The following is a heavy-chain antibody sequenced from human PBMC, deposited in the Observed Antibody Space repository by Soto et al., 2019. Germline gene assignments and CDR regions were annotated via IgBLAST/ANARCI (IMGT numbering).Heavy chain of an antibody. CDR1: GFSLSTSGVG. CDR2: IYWDDDK. Sequence: QITLKESGPTLVKPTQTLTLTCTFSGFSLSTSGVGVGWIRQPPGKALEWLALIYWDDDKRYSPSLKSRLTITKDTSKNRVVLIMTNMDPFDAATYYCAHTPYCSGGSCYPGDAFDLWGQGTMVTVSS. V-gene: IGHV2-5*02. CDR3: AHTPYCSGGSCYPGDAFDL. D-gene: IGHD2-15*01. J-gene: IGHJ3*01.